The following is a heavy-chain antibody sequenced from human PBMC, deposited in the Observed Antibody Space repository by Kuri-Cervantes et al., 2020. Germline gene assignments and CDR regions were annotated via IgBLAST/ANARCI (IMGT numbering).Heavy chain of an antibody. Sequence: GGSLRLSCAASGFTFDDYGMSWVRQAPGKGLEWVSGINWNDGSTGYADSVKGRFTISRDNAKNSLYLQMNSLRAEDTAVYYCAKDLSFEVTPAEYFQHWGQGTLVTVSS. CDR2: INWNDGST. J-gene: IGHJ1*01. CDR1: GFTFDDYG. D-gene: IGHD4-11*01. V-gene: IGHV3-20*04. CDR3: AKDLSFEVTPAEYFQH.